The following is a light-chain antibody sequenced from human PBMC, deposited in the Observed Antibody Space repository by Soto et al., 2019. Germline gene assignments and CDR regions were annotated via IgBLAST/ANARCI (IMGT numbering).Light chain of an antibody. J-gene: IGKJ3*01. Sequence: DTVMTQSPATLSASPGERATLSCRASQSVNSNLAWYQQKPGQAPRLLIYGASTRATGIPARFSGSGSGTEFTLAISSLQSEDFAIYYCQQYNNWPLFTFGPGTKVDIK. CDR1: QSVNSN. V-gene: IGKV3-15*01. CDR2: GAS. CDR3: QQYNNWPLFT.